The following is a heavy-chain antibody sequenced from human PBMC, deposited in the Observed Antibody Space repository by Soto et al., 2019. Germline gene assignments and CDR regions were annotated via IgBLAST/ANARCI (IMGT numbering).Heavy chain of an antibody. V-gene: IGHV4-31*03. Sequence: SETLSLTCTVSGGSISSGGYYWNWIRQHPWKGLEWIGYIYYSGSTYYNPSLKSRVTISVDTSKNQFSLKLSSVTAADTAVYYCARYSNTDHKDYYYGMDVWGQGTTVTVSS. D-gene: IGHD4-4*01. CDR1: GGSISSGGYY. CDR2: IYYSGST. J-gene: IGHJ6*02. CDR3: ARYSNTDHKDYYYGMDV.